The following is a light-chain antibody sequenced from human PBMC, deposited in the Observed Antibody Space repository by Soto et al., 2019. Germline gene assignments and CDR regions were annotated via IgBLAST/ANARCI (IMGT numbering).Light chain of an antibody. CDR1: QSVFYSSNSKNY. Sequence: DIVMTQSPDSLAVSLGERATIHCMSSQSVFYSSNSKNYLAWYQKKPGQHPKLLIYWASTRESGVPDRFSASGSGTDFNLTISRLQAEDVAVYECQQYYSSTLTFGGGTKVDIK. CDR2: WAS. CDR3: QQYYSSTLT. V-gene: IGKV4-1*01. J-gene: IGKJ4*01.